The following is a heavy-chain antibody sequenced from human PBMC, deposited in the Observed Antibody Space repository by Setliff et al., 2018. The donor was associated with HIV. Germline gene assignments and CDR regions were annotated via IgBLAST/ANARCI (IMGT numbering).Heavy chain of an antibody. Sequence: SETLSLTCTVSGGSFIGSSFQSTWIRQTPGKGLEWIADIAYSGTTMYTNYNPSLEGRVIVSEDTSRDQFFLKLTSVTADDTAIYYCARGPPFAYWGQGLLVTVS. CDR1: GGSFIGSSFQ. CDR2: IAYSGTTMYT. CDR3: ARGPPFAY. V-gene: IGHV4-39*07. J-gene: IGHJ4*02.